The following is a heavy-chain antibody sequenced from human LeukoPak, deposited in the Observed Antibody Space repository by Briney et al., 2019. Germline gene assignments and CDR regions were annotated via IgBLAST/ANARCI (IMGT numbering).Heavy chain of an antibody. D-gene: IGHD4-17*01. CDR2: ISSSSSYI. CDR3: ASRNGDYDY. V-gene: IGHV3-21*04. Sequence: GGSLRLSCAASGFTFSSYSMNWVRQAPGKGLEWVSSISSSSSYIYYADSVKGRFTISRDNYTLYLQMNSLRAEDTAVYYCASRNGDYDYWGQGTLVTVSS. CDR1: GFTFSSYS. J-gene: IGHJ4*02.